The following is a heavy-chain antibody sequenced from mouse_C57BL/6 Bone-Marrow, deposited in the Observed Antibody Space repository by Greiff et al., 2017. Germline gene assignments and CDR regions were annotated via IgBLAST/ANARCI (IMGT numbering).Heavy chain of an antibody. D-gene: IGHD1-1*01. J-gene: IGHJ2*01. CDR1: GYTFTSYW. CDR2: IDPNSGGT. CDR3: ARATTVGYFDY. Sequence: VLLLQPGAELVKPGASVKLSCKASGYTFTSYWMSWVKQRPGRGLEWIGRIDPNSGGTKYNEKFKSKATLTVDNASSTAYMQLSSQKSEDSAVYYCARATTVGYFDYWGQGTTLTVSS. V-gene: IGHV1-72*01.